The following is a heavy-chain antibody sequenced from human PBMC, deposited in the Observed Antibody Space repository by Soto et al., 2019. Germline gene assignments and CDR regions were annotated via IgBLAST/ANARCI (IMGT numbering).Heavy chain of an antibody. CDR3: ARYSIAVAIDY. D-gene: IGHD6-19*01. V-gene: IGHV4-34*01. CDR2: INHSGST. Sequence: TSETLSLTCAVYGGSFSGYYWSWIRQPPGKGLEWIGEINHSGSTNYNPSLKSRVTISVDTSKNQFSLKLSSVTAADTAVYYCARYSIAVAIDYWGQGTLVTSPQ. J-gene: IGHJ4*02. CDR1: GGSFSGYY.